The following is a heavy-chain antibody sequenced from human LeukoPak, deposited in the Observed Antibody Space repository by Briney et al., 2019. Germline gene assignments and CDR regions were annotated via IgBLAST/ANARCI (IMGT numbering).Heavy chain of an antibody. CDR1: GGSISAYY. Sequence: SETLSLTCTVSGGSISAYYWSWIRQPAGKGLEWIRRIYTSGSTNYNPSLKSRVTISVDTSKNQFSLKLSSVTAADTAVYYCARAPTVPAAYYYMDVWGKGTTVTVSS. V-gene: IGHV4-4*07. J-gene: IGHJ6*03. D-gene: IGHD2-2*01. CDR3: ARAPTVPAAYYYMDV. CDR2: IYTSGST.